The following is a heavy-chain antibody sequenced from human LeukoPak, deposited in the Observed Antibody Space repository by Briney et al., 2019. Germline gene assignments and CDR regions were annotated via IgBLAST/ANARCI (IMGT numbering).Heavy chain of an antibody. V-gene: IGHV4-59*08. CDR3: ARLLRSRWFDP. Sequence: SETLSLTCTVSGGSISSYYWSWIQQPPGKGLEWIGYIYYSGSTNYNPSLESRVTISVDTSKNQFSLKLSSVTAADTAVYYCARLLRSRWFDPWGQGTLVTVSS. D-gene: IGHD5-12*01. CDR2: IYYSGST. CDR1: GGSISSYY. J-gene: IGHJ5*02.